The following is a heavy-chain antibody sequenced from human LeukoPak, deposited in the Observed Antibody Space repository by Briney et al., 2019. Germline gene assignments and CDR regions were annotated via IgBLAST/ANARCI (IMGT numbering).Heavy chain of an antibody. D-gene: IGHD3-16*01. CDR3: ARGRYLWGDYYYMDV. J-gene: IGHJ6*03. CDR2: IYHSGST. V-gene: IGHV4-38-2*02. CDR1: GYSISSGYY. Sequence: PSETLSLTCTVPGYSISSGYYWGWIRQPPGKGLEWIGSIYHSGSTYYNPSLKSRVTISVDTSKNQFSLKLSSVTAADTAVYYCARGRYLWGDYYYMDVWGKGTTVTVSS.